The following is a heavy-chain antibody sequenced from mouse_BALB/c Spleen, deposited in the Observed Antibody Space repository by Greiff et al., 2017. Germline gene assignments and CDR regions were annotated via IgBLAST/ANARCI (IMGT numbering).Heavy chain of an antibody. CDR2: IAPGSGST. CDR1: GYTFTSYW. J-gene: IGHJ4*01. CDR3: AREGYGYAMDY. D-gene: IGHD2-14*01. Sequence: DLVKPGASVKLSCKASGYTFTSYWINWIKQRPGQGLEWIGRIAPGSGSTYYHEMFKGKATLTVDTSSSTAYIQLSSLSSEDSAVYFCAREGYGYAMDYWGQGTSVTVSS. V-gene: IGHV1S41*01.